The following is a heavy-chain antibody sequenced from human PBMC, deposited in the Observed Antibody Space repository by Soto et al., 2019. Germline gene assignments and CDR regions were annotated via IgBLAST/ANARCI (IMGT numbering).Heavy chain of an antibody. CDR2: LYHGGAT. J-gene: IGHJ4*02. CDR3: VRGRYGSEIH. D-gene: IGHD3-10*01. CDR1: GFTVSSNY. Sequence: EARLVESGGGLVQPGGSLRLSCAASGFTVSSNYMTWVRQAPGKGLEWVSLLYHGGATHYAASVKGRFSISSHSAQTNLFLQMNSLRTEDTATYYCVRGRYGSEIHWGQGTKVTVSS. V-gene: IGHV3-53*04.